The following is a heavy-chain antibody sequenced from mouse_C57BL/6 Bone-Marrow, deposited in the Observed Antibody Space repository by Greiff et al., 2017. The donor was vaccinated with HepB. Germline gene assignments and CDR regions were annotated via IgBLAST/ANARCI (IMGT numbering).Heavy chain of an antibody. D-gene: IGHD4-1*01. V-gene: IGHV14-4*01. Sequence: VPLKQSGAELVRPGASVKLSCTASGFNIIDDYMHWVKQGPEQGLEWIGWIDPENGDTEYASKFQGKATITADTSSTTAYLQLSSLTSEDTAVYYCTLGRFAYWGQGTLVTVSA. J-gene: IGHJ3*01. CDR2: IDPENGDT. CDR3: TLGRFAY. CDR1: GFNIIDDY.